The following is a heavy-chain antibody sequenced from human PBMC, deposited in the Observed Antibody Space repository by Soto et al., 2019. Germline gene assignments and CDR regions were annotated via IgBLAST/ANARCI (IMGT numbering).Heavy chain of an antibody. D-gene: IGHD6-13*01. V-gene: IGHV5-51*01. CDR1: GDRFGTYW. Sequence: GESLKISCKGSGDRFGTYWIGWVRQMPGKGLEWMGSIYFGGSNIRYSPSFQGQVTISADKSISTAYLQWSSLKASDSAMYYCATWRSSSWFDYWGQGTLVTVSS. CDR3: ATWRSSSWFDY. CDR2: IYFGGSNI. J-gene: IGHJ4*02.